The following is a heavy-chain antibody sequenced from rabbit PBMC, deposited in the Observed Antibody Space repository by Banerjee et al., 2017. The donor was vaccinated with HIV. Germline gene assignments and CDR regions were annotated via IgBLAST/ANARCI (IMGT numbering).Heavy chain of an antibody. CDR1: GIDFSRAY. V-gene: IGHV1S45*01. CDR3: ARRWGGSYIGVDAFDP. D-gene: IGHD8-1*01. Sequence: QEQLEESGGDLVKPGGTLTLTCTASGIDFSRAYMCWVRQAPGKGLEWIACIYAGSSGTTYYASWAKGRFTISKTSSTTVTLQMTSLTAADTATYFCARRWGGSYIGVDAFDPWGPGTLVTVS. CDR2: IYAGSSGTT. J-gene: IGHJ2*01.